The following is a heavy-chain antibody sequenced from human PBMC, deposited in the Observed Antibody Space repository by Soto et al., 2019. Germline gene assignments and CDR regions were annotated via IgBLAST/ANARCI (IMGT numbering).Heavy chain of an antibody. D-gene: IGHD3-3*01. CDR2: IGGGGDDR. V-gene: IGHV3-23*01. Sequence: EVQMLESGGGLVQPGGSLRLSCAASGFTFSDYAMSWVRQAPGKGLEWVSSIGGGGDDRYYADSVRGRFTMSRDNSKNTLYLQMNSLRAEDTAVYYCAKDGRFLEWFPFDYWGQGTLVTVSS. J-gene: IGHJ4*02. CDR1: GFTFSDYA. CDR3: AKDGRFLEWFPFDY.